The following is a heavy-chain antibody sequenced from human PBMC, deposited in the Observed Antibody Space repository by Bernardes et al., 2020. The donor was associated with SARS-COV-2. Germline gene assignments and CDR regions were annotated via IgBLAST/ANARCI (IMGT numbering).Heavy chain of an antibody. D-gene: IGHD3-10*01. CDR3: ARARFYASGTYSPIDY. CDR2: INQDGSER. V-gene: IGHV3-7*01. Sequence: SLRLLCEASGFTFSTYWMSWVRQAPGKGLEWVANINQDGSERYSVDSVKGRVTFSRDNAKNSLYVHRNSLRAEDTAVYYCARARFYASGTYSPIDYWGQGTLVTVSS. J-gene: IGHJ4*02. CDR1: GFTFSTYW.